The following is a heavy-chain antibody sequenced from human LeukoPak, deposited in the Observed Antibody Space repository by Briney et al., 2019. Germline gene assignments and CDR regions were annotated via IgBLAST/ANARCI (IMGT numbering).Heavy chain of an antibody. CDR2: ISYDGSNK. D-gene: IGHD2-2*01. Sequence: GGSLRLSCAASGFTFSSYAMHWVRQAPGKGLEWVTVISYDGSNKYYADSVKGRFTISRDNSKNTLYLQMNSLRAEDTAVYYCARDPPAQDIVVVPAATPWEDYWGQGTLSPSPQ. CDR1: GFTFSSYA. J-gene: IGHJ4*02. V-gene: IGHV3-30*04. CDR3: ARDPPAQDIVVVPAATPWEDY.